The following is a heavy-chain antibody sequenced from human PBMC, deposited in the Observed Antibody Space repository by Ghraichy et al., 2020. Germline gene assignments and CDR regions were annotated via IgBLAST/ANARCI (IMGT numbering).Heavy chain of an antibody. CDR1: GGSISSYY. J-gene: IGHJ4*02. D-gene: IGHD3-22*01. CDR3: ARLPGGSYDSSGN. V-gene: IGHV4-4*09. Sequence: SQTLSLTCTVSGGSISSYYWSWIRQPPGKGLEWIGYIYTSGSTNYNPSLKSRVTISVDTSKNQFSLKLSSVTAADTAVNYCARLPGGSYDSSGNWGQGTLVTVSS. CDR2: IYTSGST.